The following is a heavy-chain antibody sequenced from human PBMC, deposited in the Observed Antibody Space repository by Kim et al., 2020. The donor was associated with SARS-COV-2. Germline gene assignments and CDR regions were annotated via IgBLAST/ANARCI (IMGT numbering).Heavy chain of an antibody. Sequence: GGSLRLSCEASGFTFSSYGMHWVRQAPGKGLEWVAVISYDGSNKYYADSVKGRFTISRDNSKNTLYLQMNSLRAEDTAVYYCAKDHGPIAMDEAFDIWGQGTMVTVSS. V-gene: IGHV3-30*18. CDR1: GFTFSSYG. D-gene: IGHD6-19*01. CDR2: ISYDGSNK. CDR3: AKDHGPIAMDEAFDI. J-gene: IGHJ3*02.